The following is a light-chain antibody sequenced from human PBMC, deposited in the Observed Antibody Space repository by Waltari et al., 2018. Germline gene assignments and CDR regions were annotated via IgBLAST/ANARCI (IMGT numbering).Light chain of an antibody. Sequence: QSVLTQPPSTSGTPGQRVTISCSGSTSNIGPNTVTWYQLLPGTAPKTVIFANYHRPSGVPDRFSASNSGTSASLVISGLQSEDEADYFCATWDDSLSGRVFGGGTKVTVL. CDR1: TSNIGPNT. V-gene: IGLV1-44*01. CDR3: ATWDDSLSGRV. J-gene: IGLJ3*02. CDR2: ANY.